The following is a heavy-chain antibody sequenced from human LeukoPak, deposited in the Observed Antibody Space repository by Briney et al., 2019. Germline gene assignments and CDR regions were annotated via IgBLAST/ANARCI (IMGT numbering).Heavy chain of an antibody. D-gene: IGHD1-14*01. CDR2: ISDSGST. V-gene: IGHV4-59*12. CDR1: GVSISNYY. J-gene: IGHJ4*02. CDR3: ARTNRYAGGDRHFDY. Sequence: SETLSLTCTVSGVSISNYYWSWIRQPPGKGLEWIGYISDSGSTNYNPSLKSRVTISVETSKNQFSLKLISVTAADTAVYYCARTNRYAGGDRHFDYWGQGTLVTVSS.